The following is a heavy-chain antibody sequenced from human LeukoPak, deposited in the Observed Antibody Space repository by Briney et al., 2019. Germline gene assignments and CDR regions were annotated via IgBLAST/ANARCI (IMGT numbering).Heavy chain of an antibody. J-gene: IGHJ4*02. D-gene: IGHD4-17*01. Sequence: GGSLRLSCAASGFTFSSYGMHWVRQAPGKGLEWVAFIRYDGSNKYYADSVKGRFTISRDNSKNTLYLQMNSLRAEDTAVYYCARTVGDYGDLSFDYWGQGTLVTVSS. CDR1: GFTFSSYG. V-gene: IGHV3-30*02. CDR3: ARTVGDYGDLSFDY. CDR2: IRYDGSNK.